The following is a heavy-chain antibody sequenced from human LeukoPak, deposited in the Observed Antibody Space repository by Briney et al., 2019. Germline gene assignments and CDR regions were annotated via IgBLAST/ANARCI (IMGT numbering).Heavy chain of an antibody. CDR1: GFTVSSNY. CDR2: LNWNGGST. D-gene: IGHD3-22*01. J-gene: IGHJ5*02. Sequence: PGGSLRLSCAASGFTVSSNYMSWVRQAPGKGREWGSGLNWNGGSTGYADSVKGRFTISRDNAKNSLYLQMNSLRAEDTALYYCARVMGTDSSGYYYHWGQGTLVTVSS. CDR3: ARVMGTDSSGYYYH. V-gene: IGHV3-20*04.